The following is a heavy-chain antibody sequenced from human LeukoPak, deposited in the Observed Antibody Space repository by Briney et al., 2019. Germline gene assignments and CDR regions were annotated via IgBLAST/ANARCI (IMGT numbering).Heavy chain of an antibody. CDR2: ISDDGRTT. D-gene: IGHD1-7*01. J-gene: IGHJ4*02. V-gene: IGHV3-30*18. CDR1: GFTFNSYG. Sequence: GRSRRLSCAASGFTFNSYGIHWVRQAPGKGLEWVAVISDDGRTTYYADSVKGRFTISRDNSKNTLYLQMNSLRAEDTAVYYCAKDRAKNWNYALDYWGQGTLVTVSS. CDR3: AKDRAKNWNYALDY.